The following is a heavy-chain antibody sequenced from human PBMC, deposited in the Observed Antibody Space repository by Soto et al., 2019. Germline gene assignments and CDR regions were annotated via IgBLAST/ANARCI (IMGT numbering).Heavy chain of an antibody. CDR1: GFTFSSYS. D-gene: IGHD2-15*01. Sequence: GGSLILSCAASGFTFSSYSMSWVRQAPGKGLEWVSAISGSGGSTYYADSVKGRFTISRDNSKNTLYLQMNSLRAEDTAVYYCAKDKDIVVVVAATLETPFWLDPWGQGTLVTVSS. J-gene: IGHJ5*02. CDR3: AKDKDIVVVVAATLETPFWLDP. CDR2: ISGSGGST. V-gene: IGHV3-23*01.